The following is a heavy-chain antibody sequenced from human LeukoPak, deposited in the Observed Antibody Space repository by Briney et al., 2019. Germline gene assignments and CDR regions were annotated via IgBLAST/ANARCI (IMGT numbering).Heavy chain of an antibody. V-gene: IGHV3-74*01. D-gene: IGHD2-15*01. J-gene: IGHJ5*02. CDR3: ATAGGDGSRMGFDP. Sequence: GGSLRLSCADSGFTFSRYWMHWVRQTPGKGLVWVSCISADGSVTRYADSVKGRFTISRDNTKSTLYLQMYSLRAEDTAVYYCATAGGDGSRMGFDPWGQGTLVTVSS. CDR1: GFTFSRYW. CDR2: ISADGSVT.